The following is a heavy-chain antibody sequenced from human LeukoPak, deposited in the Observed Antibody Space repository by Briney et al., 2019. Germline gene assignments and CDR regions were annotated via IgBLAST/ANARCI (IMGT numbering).Heavy chain of an antibody. J-gene: IGHJ6*03. CDR2: IIPILGTR. V-gene: IGHV1-69*13. Sequence: SVKVSCKASGGTFTTYAISWVRQAPGQGLEWMGGIIPILGTRNYAQKFQGRVTITADESTSTAYMELSSLRSEDTAVYYCAGDSSGYYYYYYMDVWGKGTTVTISS. CDR1: GGTFTTYA. CDR3: AGDSSGYYYYYYMDV. D-gene: IGHD3-22*01.